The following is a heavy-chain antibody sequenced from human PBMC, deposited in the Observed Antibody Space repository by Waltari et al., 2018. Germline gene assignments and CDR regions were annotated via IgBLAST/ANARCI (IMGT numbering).Heavy chain of an antibody. Sequence: QLQLQESGPGLVKPSETLSLTCTVSGGSISSSSYYWGWIRQPPGKGLEWIGSIYYSGSTSYNPSLKSRVTISVDTSKNQFSLKLSSVTAADTAVYYCASVRRALDAFDIWGQGTMVTVSS. CDR1: GGSISSSSYY. D-gene: IGHD3-10*02. CDR3: ASVRRALDAFDI. J-gene: IGHJ3*02. CDR2: IYYSGST. V-gene: IGHV4-39*01.